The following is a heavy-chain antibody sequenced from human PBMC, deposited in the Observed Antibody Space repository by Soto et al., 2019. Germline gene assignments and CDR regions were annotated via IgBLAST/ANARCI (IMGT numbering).Heavy chain of an antibody. CDR2: ISGSGDST. D-gene: IGHD3-10*01. Sequence: TGGSLRLSCAASGFSFSNYGMNWVRQAPGKGLEWVSTISGSGDSTYYADSVKGRFTISRDNSKNTLYLQMNSLRAEDTTVYYCDLKFDFGFVSHFAHWGQGTLVTVSS. CDR3: DLKFDFGFVSHFAH. J-gene: IGHJ4*02. V-gene: IGHV3-23*01. CDR1: GFSFSNYG.